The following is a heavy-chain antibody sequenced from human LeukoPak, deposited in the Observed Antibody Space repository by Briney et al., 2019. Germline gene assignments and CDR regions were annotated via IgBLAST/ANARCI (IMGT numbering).Heavy chain of an antibody. J-gene: IGHJ5*02. D-gene: IGHD1-26*01. V-gene: IGHV5-51*01. Sequence: GGSLKISWRGSGFTFTTYWIGWVRPVPGKGLEWMGSINPGDSDTRYSPSFQGQVTLSADKSISPAYLQWSTLKASDTAIYYCARASAVAGGHTWFDPWGQGTLVTVSS. CDR3: ARASAVAGGHTWFDP. CDR1: GFTFTTYW. CDR2: INPGDSDT.